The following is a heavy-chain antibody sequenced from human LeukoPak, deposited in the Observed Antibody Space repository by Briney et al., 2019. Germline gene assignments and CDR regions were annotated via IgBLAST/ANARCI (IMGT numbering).Heavy chain of an antibody. Sequence: SETLSLTCAVYGGSFSGYYWSWIRQPPGKGLEWIGEINHSGSTNYNPSLKSRVTISVDTSKNQFSLKLSSVTAADTAVYYCARSFDIAAAGSLGAFDIWGQGTMVTVSS. J-gene: IGHJ3*02. D-gene: IGHD6-13*01. CDR2: INHSGST. V-gene: IGHV4-34*01. CDR3: ARSFDIAAAGSLGAFDI. CDR1: GGSFSGYY.